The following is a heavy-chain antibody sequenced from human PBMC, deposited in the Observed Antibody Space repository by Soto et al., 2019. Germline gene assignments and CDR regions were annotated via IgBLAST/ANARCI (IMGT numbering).Heavy chain of an antibody. V-gene: IGHV5-51*01. CDR1: GYSFSSYW. D-gene: IGHD4-4*01. CDR2: IYIGDSDT. J-gene: IGHJ4*02. CDR3: ARRTGDYSGRSDYFDY. Sequence: EVQLVQSGAEVKKPGESLKISCKGFGYSFSSYWIAWVRQMPGKGLEWMGIIYIGDSDTRYSPSFKGQVTISADKSIXXAYLQWSSLEASDTATYYCARRTGDYSGRSDYFDYWGQGSLVTVSS.